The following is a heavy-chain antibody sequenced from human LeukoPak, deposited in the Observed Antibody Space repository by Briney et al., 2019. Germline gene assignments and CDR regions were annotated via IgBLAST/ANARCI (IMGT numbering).Heavy chain of an antibody. Sequence: PSETLSLTCTVSGGSISSGGYYWGWIRQHPGKGLEWIGYIYYSGSTYYNPSLKSRVTISVDTSKNQFSLKLSSVTAADTAVYYCARGNGYQLPSGVGAFDIWGQGTMVTVSS. J-gene: IGHJ3*02. D-gene: IGHD2-2*01. CDR3: ARGNGYQLPSGVGAFDI. CDR2: IYYSGST. CDR1: GGSISSGGYY. V-gene: IGHV4-31*03.